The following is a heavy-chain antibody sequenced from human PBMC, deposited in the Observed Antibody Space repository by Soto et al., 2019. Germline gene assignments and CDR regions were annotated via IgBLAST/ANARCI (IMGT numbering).Heavy chain of an antibody. J-gene: IGHJ6*02. CDR3: ARGVGLAPLYYYYYGMDV. CDR2: IKQDGSEK. V-gene: IGHV3-7*05. Sequence: GGSLRLSCAASGFTFSSYWMSWVRQAPGKGLEWVANIKQDGSEKYYVDSVKGRFTISRDNAKNSLYLQMNSLRAEDTAVYYCARGVGLAPLYYYYYGMDVWGQGTTVTVSS. CDR1: GFTFSSYW.